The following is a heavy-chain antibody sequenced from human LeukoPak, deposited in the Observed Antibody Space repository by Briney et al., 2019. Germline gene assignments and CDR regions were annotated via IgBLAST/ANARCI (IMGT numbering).Heavy chain of an antibody. CDR3: AKDRTGTTRVSDY. CDR2: ISGSGGST. J-gene: IGHJ4*02. Sequence: GGSLRLSCAASGFTFSSYAMSWARQAPGKGLEWVSAISGSGGSTYYADSVKGRFTISRDNSKNTLYLQMNSLRAEDTAVYYCAKDRTGTTRVSDYWGQGTLVTVSS. CDR1: GFTFSSYA. V-gene: IGHV3-23*01. D-gene: IGHD1-7*01.